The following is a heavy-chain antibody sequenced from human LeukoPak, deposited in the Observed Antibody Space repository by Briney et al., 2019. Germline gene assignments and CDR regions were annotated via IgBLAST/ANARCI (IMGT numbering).Heavy chain of an antibody. V-gene: IGHV3-20*01. CDR3: ARALSGDYRDAFDI. J-gene: IGHJ3*02. CDR1: GFTFDDYG. D-gene: IGHD4-11*01. Sequence: GGSLRLSCAASGFTFDDYGMSWVRQAPGKGLEWDSGINWNGGSTGYADSVKGRFTISRDNAKNSLYLQMNSLRAEDTALYHCARALSGDYRDAFDIWGQGRMVTVSS. CDR2: INWNGGST.